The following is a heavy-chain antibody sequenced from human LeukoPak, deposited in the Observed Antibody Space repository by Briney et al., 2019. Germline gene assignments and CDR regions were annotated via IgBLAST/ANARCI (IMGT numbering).Heavy chain of an antibody. CDR2: IYYSGST. CDR1: GGSISSYY. J-gene: IGHJ3*02. Sequence: SETLSLTCTVSGGSISSYYWSWIRQPPGKGLEWIGYIYYSGSTNYNPSLKSRVTISVDTSKNQFSLTLSSVTAADTAVYFCARGPYSYDSSGAFDIWGQGTMVTVSS. V-gene: IGHV4-59*01. D-gene: IGHD3-22*01. CDR3: ARGPYSYDSSGAFDI.